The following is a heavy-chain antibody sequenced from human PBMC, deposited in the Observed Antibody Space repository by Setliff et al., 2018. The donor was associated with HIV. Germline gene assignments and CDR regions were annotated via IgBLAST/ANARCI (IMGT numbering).Heavy chain of an antibody. CDR1: GYTFTSYF. J-gene: IGHJ3*02. D-gene: IGHD2-2*01. Sequence: ASVKVSCKAFGYTFTSYFLHWVRQAPGQGLEWLGIIDPNGGATNNAQMLQGRLTVTTDTSTGTLYMDLSNLRSDDSAVYYCARAGGGATDQAFDIWGQGTMVTVSS. CDR3: ARAGGGATDQAFDI. CDR2: IDPNGGAT. V-gene: IGHV1-46*01.